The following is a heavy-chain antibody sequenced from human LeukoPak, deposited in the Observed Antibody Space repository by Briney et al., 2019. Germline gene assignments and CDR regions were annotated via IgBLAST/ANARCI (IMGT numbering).Heavy chain of an antibody. CDR3: ARESPYCRGGNCYRLFDY. V-gene: IGHV4-59*01. CDR1: GGSISSYY. CDR2: IYYSGST. D-gene: IGHD2-15*01. J-gene: IGHJ4*02. Sequence: PSETLSLTCTVSGGSISSYYWSWIRQPPGKGLEWIGYIYYSGSTNYNPSLKSRVTISVDTSKNQFSLKLTSVTAADTAVFYCARESPYCRGGNCYRLFDYWGQGTLVTVSS.